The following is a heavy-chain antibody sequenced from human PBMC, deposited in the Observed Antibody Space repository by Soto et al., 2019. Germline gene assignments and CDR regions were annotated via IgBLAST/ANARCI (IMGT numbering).Heavy chain of an antibody. J-gene: IGHJ4*02. CDR3: ARDPWAAAY. D-gene: IGHD3-16*01. CDR1: GFTFSRYS. V-gene: IGHV3-64*04. CDR2: INSIGDNT. Sequence: GGSLRLSCSGSGFTFSRYSLMWFRQAPGKGLEYVSTINSIGDNTWYAGSVRGRFTISRDNSKNTVNLQMNSLRAEDTAVYYSARDPWAAAYWGKGTLVTVSS.